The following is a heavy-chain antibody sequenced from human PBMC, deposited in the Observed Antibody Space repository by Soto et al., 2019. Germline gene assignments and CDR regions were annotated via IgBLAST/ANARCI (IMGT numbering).Heavy chain of an antibody. D-gene: IGHD2-2*01. CDR2: IYHSGST. Sequence: SETLSLTCAVSGGSISSGGYSWSWIRQPPGKGLGWIGYIYHSGSTYYNPSLKSRVTISVDRSKNQFSLKLSSVTAADTAVYYCARAEYQLLGGGMDVWGQGTTVTV. CDR3: ARAEYQLLGGGMDV. J-gene: IGHJ6*02. V-gene: IGHV4-30-2*01. CDR1: GGSISSGGYS.